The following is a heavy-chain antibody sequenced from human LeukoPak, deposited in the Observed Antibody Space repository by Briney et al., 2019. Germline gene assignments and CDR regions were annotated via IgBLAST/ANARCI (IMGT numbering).Heavy chain of an antibody. Sequence: PSETLSLTCAVYGGSFSGYYWSGIRQPPGKGLEWIGEINHSGSTNYNPSPKSRVTISLDTTKKQFSLKLSSMTAADTAVYYCARGLDSSGWYGGGWFYPWGQGTLVTVSS. CDR1: GGSFSGYY. J-gene: IGHJ5*02. CDR3: ARGLDSSGWYGGGWFYP. V-gene: IGHV4-34*01. CDR2: INHSGST. D-gene: IGHD6-19*01.